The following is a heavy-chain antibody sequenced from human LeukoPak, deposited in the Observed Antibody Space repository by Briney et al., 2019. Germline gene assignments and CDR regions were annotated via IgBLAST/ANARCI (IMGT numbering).Heavy chain of an antibody. D-gene: IGHD2-15*01. V-gene: IGHV4-59*12. CDR3: ARYEAGGSALDS. CDR2: LHYSGST. J-gene: IGHJ4*02. Sequence: TSETLSLTCTVPGGSIHNYYWSWIRQPPAKGLDWTGYLHYSGSTSYNPSLTSRVTISVDTSKNQFSLKLSSVTAADPAVYYCARYEAGGSALDSWGQGTLVTVSS. CDR1: GGSIHNYY.